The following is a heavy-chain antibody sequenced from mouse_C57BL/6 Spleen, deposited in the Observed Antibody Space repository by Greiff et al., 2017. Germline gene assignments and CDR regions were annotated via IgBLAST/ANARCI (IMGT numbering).Heavy chain of an antibody. Sequence: EVKLLESGPGLVKPSQSLSLTCSVTGYSITSGYYWNWIRQFPGNKLEWMGYISYDGSNNYNPSLKNRISITRDTSKNQFFLKLNSVTTEDTATYDCARAIYYDYDDDFDVWGTGTTVTVSS. CDR3: ARAIYYDYDDDFDV. D-gene: IGHD2-4*01. CDR1: GYSITSGYY. J-gene: IGHJ1*03. V-gene: IGHV3-6*01. CDR2: ISYDGSN.